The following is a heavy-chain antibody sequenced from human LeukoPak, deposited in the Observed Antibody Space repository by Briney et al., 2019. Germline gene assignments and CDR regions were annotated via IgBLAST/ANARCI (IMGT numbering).Heavy chain of an antibody. D-gene: IGHD3-22*01. CDR2: INSDGSST. Sequence: PGGSLRLSCAASGFTFSSSWMHWVRQAPGKGLVRVSRINSDGSSTNYADSVKGRFTISRDNAKNTLYLQMNSLRAEDTAVYYCAVFTMIVPWGQGTLVTVTS. V-gene: IGHV3-74*01. J-gene: IGHJ5*02. CDR3: AVFTMIVP. CDR1: GFTFSSSW.